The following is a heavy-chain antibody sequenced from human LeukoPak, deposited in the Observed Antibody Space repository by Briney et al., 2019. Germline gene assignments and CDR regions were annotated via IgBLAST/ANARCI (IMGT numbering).Heavy chain of an antibody. CDR1: GFTFSSYG. Sequence: PGGSLRLSCAASGFTFSSYGMHWVRQAPGKGLEWVAVISYDGSNKYYADSVKGRFTISRDNAKNSLYLQMNSLRAEDTAVYYCAKDAVAGGCLNDYWGQGTLVTVSS. V-gene: IGHV3-30*18. CDR3: AKDAVAGGCLNDY. CDR2: ISYDGSNK. J-gene: IGHJ4*02. D-gene: IGHD6-19*01.